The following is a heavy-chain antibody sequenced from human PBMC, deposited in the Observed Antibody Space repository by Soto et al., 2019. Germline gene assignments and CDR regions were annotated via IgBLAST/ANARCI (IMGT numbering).Heavy chain of an antibody. D-gene: IGHD6-6*01. CDR2: IYDTESA. J-gene: IGHJ4*02. CDR1: DESISRGGYY. V-gene: IGHV4-31*03. Sequence: SETLSLTCSVSDESISRGGYYWSWIRHLPGKGLEWIGYIYDTESAYYNPSLKSRVSISMDTSENHFAMRLTSVTAADSAVYYCARASSSSSAADYWGQGLQVTVS. CDR3: ARASSSSSAADY.